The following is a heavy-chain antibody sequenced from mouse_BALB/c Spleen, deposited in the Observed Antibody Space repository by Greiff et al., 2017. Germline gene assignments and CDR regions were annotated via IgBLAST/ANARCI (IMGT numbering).Heavy chain of an antibody. Sequence: EVQLQQSGGGLVKPGGSLKLSCAASGFTFSSYAMSWVRQTPEKRLEWVASISSGGSTYYPDSVKGRFTISRDNARNILYLQMSSLRSEDTAMYYCARGNYDWYFDVWGAGTTVTVSS. CDR2: ISSGGST. V-gene: IGHV5-6-5*01. CDR3: ARGNYDWYFDV. CDR1: GFTFSSYA. J-gene: IGHJ1*01. D-gene: IGHD2-4*01.